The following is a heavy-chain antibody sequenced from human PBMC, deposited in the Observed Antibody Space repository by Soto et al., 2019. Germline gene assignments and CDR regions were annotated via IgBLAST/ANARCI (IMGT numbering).Heavy chain of an antibody. Sequence: GGSLRLSCATSGFSISDSYMSWIRQAPGKGLEWISYISPRSTFRDYADSLKGRFTISRDSVKNSVYLQMNNLTADETGVYYCARGGGGGLFDPWGQGSLVTVSS. V-gene: IGHV3-11*06. CDR1: GFSISDSY. CDR2: ISPRSTFR. CDR3: ARGGGGGLFDP. D-gene: IGHD2-21*01. J-gene: IGHJ5*02.